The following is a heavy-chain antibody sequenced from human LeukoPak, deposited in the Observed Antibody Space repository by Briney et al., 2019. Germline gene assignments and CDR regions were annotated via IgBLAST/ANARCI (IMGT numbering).Heavy chain of an antibody. CDR2: IYYSGST. V-gene: IGHV4-59*05. J-gene: IGHJ4*02. CDR1: GGSISSYD. D-gene: IGHD1-26*01. CDR3: ARSYSGSYLGGYNY. Sequence: PSETLSLTCTVSGGSISSYDWSWFRQPAGKGLEWIGSIYYSGSTYYNPSLKSRVTISVDTSKNQFSLKLSSVTAADTAVYYCARSYSGSYLGGYNYWGQGTLVTVSS.